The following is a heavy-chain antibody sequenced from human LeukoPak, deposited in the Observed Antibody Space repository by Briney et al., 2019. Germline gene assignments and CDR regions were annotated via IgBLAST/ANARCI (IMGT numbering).Heavy chain of an antibody. CDR3: ANQARRTGYYFDN. V-gene: IGHV3-23*01. Sequence: GGSPRLSCAASGFTFSSYAMSWVRRAPGKGLEWVSSISSRGDSTYYAYSVKGRITVSRDNSQNTLYLQISSLRAEDTAVYYCANQARRTGYYFDNWGQGTLVTVSS. CDR1: GFTFSSYA. J-gene: IGHJ4*02. CDR2: ISSRGDST.